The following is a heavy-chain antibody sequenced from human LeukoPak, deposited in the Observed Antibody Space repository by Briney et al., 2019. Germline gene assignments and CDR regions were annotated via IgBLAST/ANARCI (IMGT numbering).Heavy chain of an antibody. CDR1: RYTFTGYY. J-gene: IGHJ4*02. V-gene: IGHV1-2*02. CDR3: ARDFCSSTSCYGGRSDY. CDR2: INPNSGGT. Sequence: ASVKVSCKASRYTFTGYYMHWVRQAPGQGLEWMGWINPNSGGTNYAQKFQGGVTMTRDTSISTAYMELSRLRSDDTAVYYCARDFCSSTSCYGGRSDYWGQGTLVTVSS. D-gene: IGHD2-2*01.